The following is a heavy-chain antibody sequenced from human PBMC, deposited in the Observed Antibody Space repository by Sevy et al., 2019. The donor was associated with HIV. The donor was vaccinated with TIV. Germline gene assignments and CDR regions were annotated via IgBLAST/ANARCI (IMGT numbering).Heavy chain of an antibody. D-gene: IGHD2-2*01. V-gene: IGHV3-74*01. CDR3: VRQRGDTVVLPDVLPDYGMDV. Sequence: GGSRRLSVPPPELTLVSYWMHWVRQAPGKGLVGVSRIIVDGRSTGYADSVKGRFTISRDNAKNTLYLQMNSLRAEDTAVYYCVRQRGDTVVLPDVLPDYGMDVWGQGTTVTVSS. CDR2: IIVDGRST. J-gene: IGHJ6*02. CDR1: ELTLVSYW.